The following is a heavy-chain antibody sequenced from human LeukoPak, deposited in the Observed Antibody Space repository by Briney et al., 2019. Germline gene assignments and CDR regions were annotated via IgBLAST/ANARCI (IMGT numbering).Heavy chain of an antibody. J-gene: IGHJ4*02. V-gene: IGHV3-23*01. D-gene: IGHD5-24*01. CDR3: AKERWLQFYYDY. Sequence: PGGSLRLSCTVSGFTLSSYEMSWIRQAPGRGLEWVSSIDYSGGSSYYADSVKGRFTISRDNSKNTLYLQMNSLRAEDTAVYYCAKERWLQFYYDYWGQGTLVTVSS. CDR2: IDYSGGSS. CDR1: GFTLSSYE.